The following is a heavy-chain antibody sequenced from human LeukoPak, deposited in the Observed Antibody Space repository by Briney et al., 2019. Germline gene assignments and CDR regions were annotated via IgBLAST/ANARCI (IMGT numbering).Heavy chain of an antibody. CDR2: IKSKTDGGTT. Sequence: GGSLRLSCAASGFTFSNAWMSWVRQAPGKGLEWVGRIKSKTDGGTTDYAAPVKGRFTISRDDSKNTLYLQMNSLKTEDTAVYYCTTRDYYYDSSGYRNNDYWGQGTLVTVSS. V-gene: IGHV3-15*01. CDR3: TTRDYYYDSSGYRNNDY. J-gene: IGHJ4*02. D-gene: IGHD3-22*01. CDR1: GFTFSNAW.